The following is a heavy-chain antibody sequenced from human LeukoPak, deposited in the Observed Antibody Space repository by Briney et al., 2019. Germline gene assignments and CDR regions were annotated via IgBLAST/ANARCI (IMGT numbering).Heavy chain of an antibody. Sequence: GGSLRLSCAASGFTFSTSTMSSVRQAPGKGLEWVSSLSGSSSYIYYADSAKGRFTISRDNAKKSLYLQMDSLRAEDTAIYFCATEWALAQNWGQGTLVTVSS. CDR1: GFTFSTST. J-gene: IGHJ4*02. CDR3: ATEWALAQN. D-gene: IGHD1-26*01. CDR2: LSGSSSYI. V-gene: IGHV3-21*01.